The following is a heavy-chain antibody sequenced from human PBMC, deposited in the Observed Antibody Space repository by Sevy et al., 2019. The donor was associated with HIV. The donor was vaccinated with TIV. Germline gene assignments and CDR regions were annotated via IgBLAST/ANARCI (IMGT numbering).Heavy chain of an antibody. CDR1: GFNFNMFR. Sequence: GGSLRLSCAASGFNFNMFRMNWVRQAPGKGLEWVSSISSSSSDIKYADSVKGRFTVSRDNAKNSLFLQMNSLRAEDTAAYYCATLLMWFGELPRGLDYWGQGALVTVSS. CDR3: ATLLMWFGELPRGLDY. D-gene: IGHD3-10*01. V-gene: IGHV3-21*01. J-gene: IGHJ4*02. CDR2: ISSSSSDI.